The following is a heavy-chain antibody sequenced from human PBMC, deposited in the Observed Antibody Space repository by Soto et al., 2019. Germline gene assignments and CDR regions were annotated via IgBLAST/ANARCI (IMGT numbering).Heavy chain of an antibody. D-gene: IGHD4-17*01. CDR3: ALHLTAVDYFDS. Sequence: QITLRESGPPLVKPTQTLTLTCTFSGFSLTTAGVGVGWIRQPPGKALEWLALIYWDDDKRYSPSLKSRLTITKDTSKNQVVLTMTNMDPVDAATYYCALHLTAVDYFDSWGQGTLVTVSS. J-gene: IGHJ4*02. V-gene: IGHV2-5*02. CDR2: IYWDDDK. CDR1: GFSLTTAGVG.